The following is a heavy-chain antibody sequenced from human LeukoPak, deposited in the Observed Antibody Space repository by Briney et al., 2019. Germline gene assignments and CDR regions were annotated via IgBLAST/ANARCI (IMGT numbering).Heavy chain of an antibody. D-gene: IGHD3-10*01. CDR1: GFTFSSDW. CDR3: ARGVHYYGSGSYSLVNWFDP. J-gene: IGHJ5*02. V-gene: IGHV3-74*01. CDR2: INSDGSTT. Sequence: GGSLRLSCAAPGFTFSSDWMHWVRQAPGKGLVWVSRINSDGSTTNYADSVKGRFTISRDNAKNTLYLQMNSLRVEDTAVYYCARGVHYYGSGSYSLVNWFDPWGQGTLVTVSS.